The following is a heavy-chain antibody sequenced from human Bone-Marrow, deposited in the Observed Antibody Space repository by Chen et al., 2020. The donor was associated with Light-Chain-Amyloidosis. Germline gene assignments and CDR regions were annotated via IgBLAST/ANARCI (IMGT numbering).Heavy chain of an antibody. J-gene: IGHJ4*02. CDR1: GYTFPNYW. Sequence: EVQLEQSGPEVKKPGESLKISCKGSGYTFPNYWIGWVRQMPGKGLEWMGVTYPDDSDARDSPSFEGQVTISADKSIPTAYLQWRSLKASDTAMYYCARRRDGYNFDYWGQGTLVTVSS. V-gene: IGHV5-51*01. D-gene: IGHD5-12*01. CDR3: ARRRDGYNFDY. CDR2: TYPDDSDA.